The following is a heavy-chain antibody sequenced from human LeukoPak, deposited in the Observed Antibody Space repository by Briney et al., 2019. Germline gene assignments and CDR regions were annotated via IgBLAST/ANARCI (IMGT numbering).Heavy chain of an antibody. V-gene: IGHV3-30-3*01. CDR1: GFTFSSYA. D-gene: IGHD3-22*01. J-gene: IGHJ4*02. CDR3: ARVGGYYDSSGYRWEPVDY. CDR2: ISYDGSNK. Sequence: GGSLRLSCAASGFTFSSYAMHWVRQAPGKGLEWVAVISYDGSNKYYADSVKGRFTISRDNAKNSLYLQMNSLRAEDTAVYYCARVGGYYDSSGYRWEPVDYWGQGTLVTVSS.